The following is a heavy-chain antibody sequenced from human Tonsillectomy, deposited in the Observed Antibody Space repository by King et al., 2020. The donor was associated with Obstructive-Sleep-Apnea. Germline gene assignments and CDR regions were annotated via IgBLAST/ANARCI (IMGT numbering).Heavy chain of an antibody. CDR1: GGSISSGGYY. J-gene: IGHJ4*02. CDR3: ARAGYCSGGSCYPGDY. Sequence: QLQESGPGLVKPSQTLSLTCTVSGGSISSGGYYWSWIRQHPGKGLEWIGYIYYSWSTYYNPSLTSRVTISVDTSKNQFSMKLSSVTAADTAVYYCARAGYCSGGSCYPGDYWGQGTLVTVSS. V-gene: IGHV4-31*03. CDR2: IYYSWST. D-gene: IGHD2-15*01.